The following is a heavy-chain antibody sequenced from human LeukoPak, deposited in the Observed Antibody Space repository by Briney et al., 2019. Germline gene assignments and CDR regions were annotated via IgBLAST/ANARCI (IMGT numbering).Heavy chain of an antibody. J-gene: IGHJ6*03. CDR1: GYTLTELS. V-gene: IGHV1-24*01. CDR3: AFSSYYLQGNYYYMDV. CDR2: FDPEDGET. D-gene: IGHD1-26*01. Sequence: ASVKVSCKVSGYTLTELSMHWVRQAPGKGLEWMGGFDPEDGETIYAQKFQGRVTMTEDTSTDTAYMELSSLRSEDTAVYYCAFSSYYLQGNYYYMDVWGKGTTVTVSS.